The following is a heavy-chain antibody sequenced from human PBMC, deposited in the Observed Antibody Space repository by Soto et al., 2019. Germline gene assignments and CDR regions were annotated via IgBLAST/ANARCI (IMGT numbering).Heavy chain of an antibody. J-gene: IGHJ4*02. CDR2: INPSGGST. CDR1: GYTFTSYY. CDR3: DRDDYGSGSYYKNDY. Sequence: ASVKVSCKASGYTFTSYYMHWVRQAPGQGLEWMGIINPSGGSTSYAQKFQGRVTMTRDTSTNTVYMELSSLRSEDTAVYYCDRDDYGSGSYYKNDYWGQGTQVTVS. V-gene: IGHV1-46*03. D-gene: IGHD3-10*01.